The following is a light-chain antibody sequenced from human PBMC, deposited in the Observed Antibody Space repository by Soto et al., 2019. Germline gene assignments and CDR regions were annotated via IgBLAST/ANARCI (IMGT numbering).Light chain of an antibody. J-gene: IGKJ4*01. CDR3: QQANSFPHT. Sequence: DIQMTQSPSSVSASVGDRVIITCRASQDLSRWLAWYQQKAGKAPQLLIYATSTLQSGVPSRFSGSGSGTEFTLTISSLQPEDFATYYCQQANSFPHTLGGETRVEIK. CDR1: QDLSRW. CDR2: ATS. V-gene: IGKV1-12*01.